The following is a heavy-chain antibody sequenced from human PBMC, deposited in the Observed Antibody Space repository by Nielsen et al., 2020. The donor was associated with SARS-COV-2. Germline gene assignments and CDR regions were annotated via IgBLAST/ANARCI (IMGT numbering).Heavy chain of an antibody. J-gene: IGHJ3*02. V-gene: IGHV3-48*03. CDR2: ISSSGSTI. D-gene: IGHD1-26*01. CDR1: GFTFSSYE. Sequence: GESLKISCAASGFTFSSYEMNWVRQAPGKGLEWVSYISSSGSTIYYADSVKGRFTISRDNAKNSLYLQMNSLRAEDTAVYYCAKPRGGSYHDAFDIWGQGTMVTVSS. CDR3: AKPRGGSYHDAFDI.